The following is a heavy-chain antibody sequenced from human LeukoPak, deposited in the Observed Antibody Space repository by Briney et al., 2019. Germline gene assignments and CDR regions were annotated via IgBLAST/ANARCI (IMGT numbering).Heavy chain of an antibody. CDR1: GGSFSGYY. V-gene: IGHV4-34*01. CDR2: INHSGST. CDR3: ARGEVYYYDSSGYYWE. Sequence: SETLSPTCAVYGGSFSGYYWSWIRQPPGKGLEWIGEINHSGSTNYNPSLKSRVTISVDTSKNQFSLKLSSVTAADTAVYYCARGEVYYYDSSGYYWEWGQGTLVTVSS. J-gene: IGHJ4*02. D-gene: IGHD3-22*01.